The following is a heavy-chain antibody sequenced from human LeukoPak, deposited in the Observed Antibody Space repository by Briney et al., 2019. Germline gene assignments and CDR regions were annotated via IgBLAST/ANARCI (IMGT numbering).Heavy chain of an antibody. CDR1: GYTFTSYD. J-gene: IGHJ4*02. Sequence: ASAKVSCKASGYTFTSYDINWVRQATGQGLEWMGWMNPNSGNTGFAQKFQGRVTMTRDTFIRTAYIELRSLRSEDTAVYYCARYGVQGVPIDYWGQGTLVTVSS. CDR2: MNPNSGNT. V-gene: IGHV1-8*01. D-gene: IGHD3-10*01. CDR3: ARYGVQGVPIDY.